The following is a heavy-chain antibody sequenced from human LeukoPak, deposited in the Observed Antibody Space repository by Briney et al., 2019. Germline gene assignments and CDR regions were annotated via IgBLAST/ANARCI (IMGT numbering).Heavy chain of an antibody. CDR3: ARGGPPITIFGVTLIAFDI. V-gene: IGHV4-34*01. D-gene: IGHD3-3*01. CDR2: INHSGST. CDR1: GGSFSDYY. J-gene: IGHJ3*02. Sequence: SETLSLTCAVYGGSFSDYYWSWIRQPPGKGLEWIGEINHSGSTNYNPSLKSRVTISVDTSKIQFSLKLSSVTAADTAVYYCARGGPPITIFGVTLIAFDIWGQGTMVTVSS.